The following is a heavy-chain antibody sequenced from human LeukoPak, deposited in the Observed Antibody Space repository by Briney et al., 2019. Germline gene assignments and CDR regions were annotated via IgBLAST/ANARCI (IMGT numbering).Heavy chain of an antibody. CDR1: GGSISSGGYS. CDR3: ARKMVYEYYFDY. Sequence: PSETLSLTCTVSGGSISSGGYSWSWIRQHPGKGLEWIGYIYYSGSTYYNPSLKSRVTISVDTSKNQFSLKLSSVTAADTAVYYCARKMVYEYYFDYWGQGTLVTVSS. D-gene: IGHD2-8*01. CDR2: IYYSGST. V-gene: IGHV4-31*03. J-gene: IGHJ4*02.